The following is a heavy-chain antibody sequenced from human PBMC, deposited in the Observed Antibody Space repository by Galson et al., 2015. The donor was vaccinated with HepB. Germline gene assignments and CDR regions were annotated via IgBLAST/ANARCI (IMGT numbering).Heavy chain of an antibody. CDR3: AALHSGY. CDR1: GFTFSSYA. Sequence: SLRLSCAASGFTFSSYAMHWVRQAPGKGLEWVAVISYDGSNKYYADSVKGRFTISRDNSKNTLYLQMNSLRAEDTAVYYCAALHSGYWGQGTLVTVSS. V-gene: IGHV3-30-3*01. CDR2: ISYDGSNK. J-gene: IGHJ4*02. D-gene: IGHD5-24*01.